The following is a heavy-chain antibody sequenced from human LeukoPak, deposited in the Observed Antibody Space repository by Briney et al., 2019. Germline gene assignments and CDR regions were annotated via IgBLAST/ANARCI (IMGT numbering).Heavy chain of an antibody. CDR3: AKDHGIRTYYYGSGSLRSPYYFDY. J-gene: IGHJ4*02. CDR1: GFTFSSYA. Sequence: GGSLRLSCAASGFTFSSYAMSWVRQAPGKGLEWVSEISGSGVRTYYADSVKGRFTISRDNSKNTLYLQMNSLRAEDTAVYYCAKDHGIRTYYYGSGSLRSPYYFDYWGQGTLVTVSS. V-gene: IGHV3-23*01. CDR2: ISGSGVRT. D-gene: IGHD3-10*01.